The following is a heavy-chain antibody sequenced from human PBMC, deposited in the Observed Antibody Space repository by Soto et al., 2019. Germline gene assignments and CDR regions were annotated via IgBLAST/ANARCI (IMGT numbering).Heavy chain of an antibody. J-gene: IGHJ3*02. CDR1: GGSISSYY. CDR2: IYYSGST. D-gene: IGHD6-19*01. Sequence: SETLSLTCTVSGGSISSYYWSWIRQPPGKGLEWIGYIYYSGSTNYNPSLKSRVTISVDTSKNQFSLKLSSVTAADTAVYYCAREAIAVAGPTPDAFDIWAQGTMVPVSS. V-gene: IGHV4-59*08. CDR3: AREAIAVAGPTPDAFDI.